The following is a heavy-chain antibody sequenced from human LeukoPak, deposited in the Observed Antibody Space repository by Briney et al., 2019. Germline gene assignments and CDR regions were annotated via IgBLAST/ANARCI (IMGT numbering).Heavy chain of an antibody. CDR1: GGTFSSYA. D-gene: IGHD2-2*01. J-gene: IGHJ4*02. CDR3: ARAQQDIAVVPAAMLPGD. Sequence: GASVKVSCTASGGTFSSYAMSWVRQAPGQGLEWMGGIIPIFGTANYAQQFQGRVTITADKSTSSAHMVLSSLAAEDAVVYFCARAQQDIAVVPAAMLPGDWGQGTLVTVSS. V-gene: IGHV1-69*06. CDR2: IIPIFGTA.